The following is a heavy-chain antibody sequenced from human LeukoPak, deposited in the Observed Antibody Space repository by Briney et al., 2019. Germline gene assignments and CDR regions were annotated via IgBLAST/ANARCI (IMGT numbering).Heavy chain of an antibody. Sequence: GGSLRLSCAASGFTFSSYSMNWVRQAPWKGLEWVSAISSSSSYIYYADSVKGRFTISRDNAKNSLYLQMNSLRAEDTAVYYCARVSGSSSWYWFDPWGQGTLVTVSS. V-gene: IGHV3-21*01. CDR2: ISSSSSYI. CDR1: GFTFSSYS. J-gene: IGHJ5*02. CDR3: ARVSGSSSWYWFDP. D-gene: IGHD6-13*01.